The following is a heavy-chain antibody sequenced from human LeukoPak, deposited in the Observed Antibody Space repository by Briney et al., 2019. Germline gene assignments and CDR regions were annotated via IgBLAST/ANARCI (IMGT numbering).Heavy chain of an antibody. CDR2: ISSSGDTI. Sequence: GGSLRLSCAASGFTFSDYYMSWIRQAPGKGLEWVSYISSSGDTIYYADSVKGRFTISRDNAKNSLYLQMNSLRAEDTAVYYCATNDGYNYYFDYWGQGTLVTVSS. D-gene: IGHD5-24*01. CDR3: ATNDGYNYYFDY. CDR1: GFTFSDYY. V-gene: IGHV3-11*01. J-gene: IGHJ4*02.